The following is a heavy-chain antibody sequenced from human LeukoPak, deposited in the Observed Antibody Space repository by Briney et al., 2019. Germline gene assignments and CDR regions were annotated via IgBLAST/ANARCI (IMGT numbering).Heavy chain of an antibody. D-gene: IGHD3-22*01. V-gene: IGHV1-69*01. J-gene: IGHJ4*02. CDR1: GGTFSSYA. CDR2: IIPIFGTA. Sequence: ASVQVSCKASGGTFSSYAISWVRQAPGQGLEWMGGIIPIFGTANYAQKFQGRVTITADESTSTAYMELSSLRSEDTAVYYCARESRVLTYYYDSSGYSYWGQGTLVTVSS. CDR3: ARESRVLTYYYDSSGYSY.